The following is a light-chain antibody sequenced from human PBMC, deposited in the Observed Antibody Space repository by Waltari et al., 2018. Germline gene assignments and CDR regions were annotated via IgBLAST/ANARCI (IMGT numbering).Light chain of an antibody. CDR1: QSVKSNY. Sequence: DTVLTQSPGTMSLSPGERATLSCRASQSVKSNYLAWYQQRPGQAPRLLIYGASSRATGIPDRFSGSGSGTDFTLTISRLEPEDVAVYYCQQYVSSPWTFGQGTKVEIK. J-gene: IGKJ1*01. V-gene: IGKV3-20*01. CDR3: QQYVSSPWT. CDR2: GAS.